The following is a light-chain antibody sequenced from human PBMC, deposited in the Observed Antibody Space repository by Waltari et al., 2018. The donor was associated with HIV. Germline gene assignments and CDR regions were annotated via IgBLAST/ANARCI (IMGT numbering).Light chain of an antibody. CDR1: RNDVGGSNY. CDR2: DVS. CDR3: SSYTSRVTYV. V-gene: IGLV2-14*03. Sequence: QSALTQPASVSGSPGQSITISCTGTRNDVGGSNYVSWHQQHPGEAPKLIIHDVSDRPSGISNRFSGSKSGNTASLTISGLQTEDEADYYCSSYTSRVTYVFGAGTRVTVL. J-gene: IGLJ1*01.